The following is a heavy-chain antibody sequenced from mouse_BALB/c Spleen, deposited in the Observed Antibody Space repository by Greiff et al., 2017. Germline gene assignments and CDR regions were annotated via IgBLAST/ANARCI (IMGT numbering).Heavy chain of an antibody. J-gene: IGHJ4*01. V-gene: IGHV2-9-2*01. CDR2: IWTGGGT. Sequence: QVQLKESGPGLVAPSQSLSITCTVSGFSLTSYDISWIRQPPGKGLEWLGVIWTGGGTNYNSAFMSRLSISKDNSKSQVFLKMNSLQTDDTAIYYCVRDNYRYDGGYAMDYWGQGTSVTVSS. CDR3: VRDNYRYDGGYAMDY. CDR1: GFSLTSYD. D-gene: IGHD2-14*01.